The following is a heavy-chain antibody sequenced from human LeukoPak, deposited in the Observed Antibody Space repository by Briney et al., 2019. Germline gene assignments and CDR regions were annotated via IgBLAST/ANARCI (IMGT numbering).Heavy chain of an antibody. J-gene: IGHJ5*02. CDR3: ARTYYYDSSGQPWGFDP. CDR1: GYTFTDFY. V-gene: IGHV1-2*02. D-gene: IGHD3-22*01. CDR2: ISPTSGGT. Sequence: ASVKVSCTAFGYTFTDFYMHWVRQAPGQGLEWMGYISPTSGGTKYAQNFQGRVTMTRDTSISTAYMELNRLTSDDTAVYYCARTYYYDSSGQPWGFDPWGQGTLVTVSS.